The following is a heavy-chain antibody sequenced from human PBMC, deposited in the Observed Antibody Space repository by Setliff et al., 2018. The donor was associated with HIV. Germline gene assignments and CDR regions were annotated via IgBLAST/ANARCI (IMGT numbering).Heavy chain of an antibody. J-gene: IGHJ4*01. CDR2: IHTTGST. D-gene: IGHD2-2*01. CDR3: AGGLSSQTYWGTRPLGLDY. CDR1: GDSISSGSYY. V-gene: IGHV4-61*09. Sequence: SETLSLTCSVSGDSISSGSYYWSWVRLPAGKGLEWIGQIHTTGSTYYNPSLKSRVTMSVDTSKDQFSLKLSSVTAADTAVYYCAGGLSSQTYWGTRPLGLDYWGQGSLVTVSS.